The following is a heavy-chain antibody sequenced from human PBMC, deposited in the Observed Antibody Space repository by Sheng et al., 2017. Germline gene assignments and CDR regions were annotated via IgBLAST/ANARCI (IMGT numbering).Heavy chain of an antibody. CDR1: GYTFTGYY. CDR3: ARGVADFWSGYYCDY. D-gene: IGHD3-3*01. Sequence: QVQLVQSGAEVKKPGASMKVSCKASGYTFTGYYMHWVRQAPGQGLEWMGWINPNSGGTNYAQKFQGRVTMTRDTSISTAYMELSRLRSDDTAVYYCARGVADFWSGYYCDYWGQGTLVTVSS. CDR2: INPNSGGT. V-gene: IGHV1-2*02. J-gene: IGHJ4*02.